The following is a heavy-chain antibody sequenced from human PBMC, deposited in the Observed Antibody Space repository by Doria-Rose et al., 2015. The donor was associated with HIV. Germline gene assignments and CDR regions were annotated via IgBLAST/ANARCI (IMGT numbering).Heavy chain of an antibody. D-gene: IGHD6-13*01. J-gene: IGHJ4*02. V-gene: IGHV2-26*01. Sequence: QVTLKESGPVLVKPTETLTLTCTVSGVSLSSPGMGVSWIRQPPWKALEWRANIFSDDERSYKTSLKSRLTISRGTSKSQVVLTMTDMDPVDTATYYCARIKSSRWYHKYYFDFWGQGTLVIVSA. CDR2: IFSDDER. CDR3: ARIKSSRWYHKYYFDF. CDR1: GVSLSSPGMG.